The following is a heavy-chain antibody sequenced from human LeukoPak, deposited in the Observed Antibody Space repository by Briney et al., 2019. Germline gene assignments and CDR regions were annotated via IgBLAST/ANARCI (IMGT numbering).Heavy chain of an antibody. D-gene: IGHD2-21*02. Sequence: TGGSLRLSCVVSGFTLSDHNMHWVRQAPGKGLEIVSSIGNNGGRTYYATSVEGRFTISREVSKNRLYLQMGGLRNEDMAVYYCARDVYCGGDCYSRVIDYWGQGTLVTVSS. CDR3: ARDVYCGGDCYSRVIDY. CDR2: IGNNGGRT. V-gene: IGHV3-64*01. J-gene: IGHJ4*02. CDR1: GFTLSDHN.